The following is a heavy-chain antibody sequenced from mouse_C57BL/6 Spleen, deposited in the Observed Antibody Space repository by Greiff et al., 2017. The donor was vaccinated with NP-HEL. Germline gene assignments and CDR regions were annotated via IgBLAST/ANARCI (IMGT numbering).Heavy chain of an antibody. CDR3: ARSGDFDDAMDY. CDR2: IDPEAGET. Sequence: EVQLQQSGAELVKPGASVKLSCTASGFNIKDSYMHWVKQRTEQGLEWIGRIDPEAGETKYAPKFQGKATITADTSSNTAYLQLSSLTAEDTAVYYCARSGDFDDAMDYWGQGTSVTVSS. J-gene: IGHJ4*01. D-gene: IGHD3-1*01. CDR1: GFNIKDSY. V-gene: IGHV14-2*01.